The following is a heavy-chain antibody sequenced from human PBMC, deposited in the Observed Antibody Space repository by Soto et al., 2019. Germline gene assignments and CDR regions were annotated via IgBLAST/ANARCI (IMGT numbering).Heavy chain of an antibody. CDR1: GFTFSSYW. V-gene: IGHV3-74*01. J-gene: IGHJ6*02. CDR3: ERDGVVWFGELSYYYYGIDV. D-gene: IGHD3-10*01. Sequence: PGGSLRLSCAASGFTFSSYWMHWVRQAPGKGLVWVSRINSDGSSTSYADSVKGRFTISRDNAKNTLYMQMNSLRAEDTAVYYCERDGVVWFGELSYYYYGIDVWGQGKTVTVSS. CDR2: INSDGSST.